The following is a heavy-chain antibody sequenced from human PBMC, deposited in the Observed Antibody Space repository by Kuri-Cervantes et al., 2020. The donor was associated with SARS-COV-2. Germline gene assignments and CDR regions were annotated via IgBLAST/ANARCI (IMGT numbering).Heavy chain of an antibody. Sequence: ASVKVSCKAPETTFPNYDINWVRQATGQGLEWMGMVKTNSGNTLYAQIFQGRVTLTRITSISTAYMELSSLRFEDAAVYYCARDSGDWDPDGFDIWGQGTMVTVSS. V-gene: IGHV1-8*01. CDR3: ARDSGDWDPDGFDI. CDR2: VKTNSGNT. CDR1: ETTFPNYD. J-gene: IGHJ3*02. D-gene: IGHD2-21*02.